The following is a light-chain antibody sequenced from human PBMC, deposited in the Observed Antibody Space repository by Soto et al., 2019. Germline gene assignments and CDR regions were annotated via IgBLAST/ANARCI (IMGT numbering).Light chain of an antibody. Sequence: IQMTQSPSSLSASVGDRVTITCRASQGIRNDLGWYQQKPGEAPNLLIYAATSLRSGVPSRFSGSGSGTDFTLTIRSLQPEDCGTCYCRQDYNYPRTFGQGTKVEVK. CDR2: AAT. V-gene: IGKV1-6*02. CDR3: RQDYNYPRT. J-gene: IGKJ1*01. CDR1: QGIRND.